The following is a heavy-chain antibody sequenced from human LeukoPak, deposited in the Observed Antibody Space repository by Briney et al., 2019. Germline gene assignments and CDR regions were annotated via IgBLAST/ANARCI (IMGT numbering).Heavy chain of an antibody. D-gene: IGHD3-16*02. V-gene: IGHV5-51*01. CDR2: ICPGDSDT. CDR1: GYSFTSYW. J-gene: IGHJ6*02. CDR3: ARRSHRYHYYYGMDV. Sequence: GESLKISCKGSGYSFTSYWIAWVRQMPGKGLEWMGIICPGDSDTRYSPSFQGQVTISADKSISTAYLQWSSLKASDTAMYYCARRSHRYHYYYGMDVWGQGTTVTVSS.